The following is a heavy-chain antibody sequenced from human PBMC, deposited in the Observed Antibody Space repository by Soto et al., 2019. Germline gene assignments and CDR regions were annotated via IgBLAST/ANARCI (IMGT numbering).Heavy chain of an antibody. CDR2: RNLNSGNT. J-gene: IGHJ6*03. V-gene: IGHV1-8*01. D-gene: IGHD2-21*02. CDR3: ARCNRIDTALYYYYYYMDV. CDR1: GYPFTGYD. Sequence: QVQLVQSGAEGKKPGASVRVSCKASGYPFTGYDFNWVGQATGQGLEWLGWRNLNSGNTGYAQKFQGRVTMTRNTSISTAYMELSSLRSEDTAVYYCARCNRIDTALYYYYYYMDVWGKGTTVTVSS.